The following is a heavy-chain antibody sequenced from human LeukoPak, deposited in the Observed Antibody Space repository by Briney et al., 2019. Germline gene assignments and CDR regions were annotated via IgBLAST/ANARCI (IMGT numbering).Heavy chain of an antibody. CDR2: ISSSGSTI. CDR1: GFTFSGYE. CDR3: ARCLTAIHYYYGMDV. D-gene: IGHD2-21*02. V-gene: IGHV3-48*03. Sequence: QPGGSLRLSCAASGFTFSGYEMNWVRQAPGKGLEWVSYISSSGSTIYYADSVKGRFTISRDNAKNSLYLQMNSLRAEDTAVYYCARCLTAIHYYYGMDVWGQGTTVTVSS. J-gene: IGHJ6*02.